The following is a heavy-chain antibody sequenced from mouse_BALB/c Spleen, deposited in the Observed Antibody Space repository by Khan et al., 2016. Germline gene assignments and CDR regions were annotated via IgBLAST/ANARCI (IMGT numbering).Heavy chain of an antibody. CDR1: GFSLTNYG. J-gene: IGHJ3*01. V-gene: IGHV2-2*01. CDR2: IWSGGST. Sequence: QVQLKQSGPGLVQPSQSLSITCTVSGFSLTNYGVHWVRQSPGKGLEWLGVIWSGGSTDYNAAFIYRLTISKDNSKSQAFLKMNSLQAHDTAIYXCSREEVRREAWFAYWCQGTLVTVSA. CDR3: SREEVRREAWFAY.